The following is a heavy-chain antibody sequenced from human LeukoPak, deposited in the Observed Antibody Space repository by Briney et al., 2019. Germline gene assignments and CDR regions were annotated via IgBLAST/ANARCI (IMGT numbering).Heavy chain of an antibody. CDR1: GGTFSSYA. J-gene: IGHJ4*02. Sequence: SVNVSCKASGGTFSSYAISWVRQAPGQGLEWMGGIIPIFGTANYAQKFQGRVTITADESTSTAYMELSSLRSEDTAVYYCARMGNYGDHIDYWGQGTLVTVSS. D-gene: IGHD4-17*01. CDR2: IIPIFGTA. V-gene: IGHV1-69*13. CDR3: ARMGNYGDHIDY.